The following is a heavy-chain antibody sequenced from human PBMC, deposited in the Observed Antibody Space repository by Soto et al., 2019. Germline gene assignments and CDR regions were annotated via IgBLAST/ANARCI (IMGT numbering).Heavy chain of an antibody. Sequence: QITLKESGPTLVKPTQTLTLTCTFSGFSLNTGGVGVGWIRPAPGKAQEWLILIYCDGDKRYSPSLRSRLTITKDTPKNEVVLTMTNMGPVDTATYDGVQSRCGGDCLQSYSSHGYYGVDVWGQGTTVTVSS. CDR3: VQSRCGGDCLQSYSSHGYYGVDV. D-gene: IGHD2-21*02. J-gene: IGHJ6*02. CDR2: IYCDGDK. V-gene: IGHV2-5*02. CDR1: GFSLNTGGVG.